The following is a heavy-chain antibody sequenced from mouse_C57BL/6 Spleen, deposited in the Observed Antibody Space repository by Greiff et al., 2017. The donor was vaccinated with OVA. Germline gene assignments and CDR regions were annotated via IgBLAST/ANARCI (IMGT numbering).Heavy chain of an antibody. V-gene: IGHV14-2*01. Sequence: EVQLQQSGAELVKPGASVKLSCTASGFNIKDYYMHWVKQRTEQGLEWIGRIDPEDGETKYAPKFTGKATITADTSSNTAYLQLSSLTSEDTAVYYCAKDDGYASWYFDVWGTGTTVTVSS. J-gene: IGHJ1*03. CDR1: GFNIKDYY. CDR2: IDPEDGET. CDR3: AKDDGYASWYFDV. D-gene: IGHD2-3*01.